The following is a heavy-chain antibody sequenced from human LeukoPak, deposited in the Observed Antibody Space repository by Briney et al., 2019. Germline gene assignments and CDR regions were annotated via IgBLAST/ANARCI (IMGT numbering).Heavy chain of an antibody. V-gene: IGHV4-39*07. D-gene: IGHD3-22*01. Sequence: PSETLSLTCTVSGGSISSSSYYWCWIRQPPGKGLEWIGIIYYSGSTYYNPSLKSRVTISVDTSKNQFSLKLSSVTAADTAVYYCAREQYYYDSSGRARPVDYWGQGTLVTVSS. CDR3: AREQYYYDSSGRARPVDY. CDR2: IYYSGST. CDR1: GGSISSSSYY. J-gene: IGHJ4*02.